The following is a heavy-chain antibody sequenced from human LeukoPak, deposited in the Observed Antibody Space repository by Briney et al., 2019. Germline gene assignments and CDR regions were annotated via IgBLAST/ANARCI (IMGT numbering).Heavy chain of an antibody. Sequence: KSSETLSLTCSVSGGSISRSGYYWSWIRQPPGKGLEWIGSMYYSGITYYNPSLNSRVTISGDTSKNQFSLKLSSVTAADTAVYYCAGVGATDLDYWGQGTLFTVSS. CDR1: GGSISRSGYY. CDR2: MYYSGIT. D-gene: IGHD1-26*01. J-gene: IGHJ4*02. CDR3: AGVGATDLDY. V-gene: IGHV4-39*07.